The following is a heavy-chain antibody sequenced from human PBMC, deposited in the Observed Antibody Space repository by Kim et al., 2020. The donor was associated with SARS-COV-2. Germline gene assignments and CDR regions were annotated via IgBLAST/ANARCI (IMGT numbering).Heavy chain of an antibody. V-gene: IGHV3-30*18. CDR3: AKDPAPYNWNDFFDY. CDR2: ISYDGSNI. CDR1: GFTFSNYG. D-gene: IGHD1-1*01. J-gene: IGHJ4*02. Sequence: GGSLRLSCAASGFTFSNYGMFWVRQAPGKGLEWVALISYDGSNIYYAASVKGRFTISRDNSNDTLYLQMNTLRGEDTAVYYCAKDPAPYNWNDFFDYWGQGTLVTVSS.